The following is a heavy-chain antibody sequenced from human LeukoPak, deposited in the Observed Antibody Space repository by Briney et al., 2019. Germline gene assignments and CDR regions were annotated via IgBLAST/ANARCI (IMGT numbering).Heavy chain of an antibody. J-gene: IGHJ4*02. CDR2: ISSSSSTI. CDR3: ARGRDGDYGDFDY. Sequence: QPSETLSLTCTVSGGSISSYYWSWIRQPPGKGLEWVSYISSSSSTIYYADSVKGRFTISRDNAKNSLYLQMNSLRAEDTAVYYCARGRDGDYGDFDYWGQGTLVTVSS. D-gene: IGHD4-17*01. CDR1: GGSISSYY. V-gene: IGHV3-48*04.